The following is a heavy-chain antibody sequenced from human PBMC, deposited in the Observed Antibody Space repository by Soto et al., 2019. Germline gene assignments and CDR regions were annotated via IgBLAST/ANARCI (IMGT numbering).Heavy chain of an antibody. CDR1: GFSFSTSG. CDR2: LWYDGTGE. CDR3: ARGLTKRAGGAFDI. J-gene: IGHJ3*02. D-gene: IGHD3-9*01. V-gene: IGHV3-33*01. Sequence: QVQLVESGGGVVQPGRSLRLSCAASGFSFSTSGMHWVRQAPGKRQEWVAVLWYDGTGEDYADSVKGRFTISRDNSRNTLYLQMNSLRVDDTAVYYCARGLTKRAGGAFDIWGQGTVVTVSS.